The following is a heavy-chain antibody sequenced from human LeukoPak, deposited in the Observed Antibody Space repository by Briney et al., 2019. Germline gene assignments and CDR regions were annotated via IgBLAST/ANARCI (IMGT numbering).Heavy chain of an antibody. V-gene: IGHV3-21*01. J-gene: IGHJ4*02. CDR1: GFTFSSYT. CDR3: ARSWGSQWLTQDY. D-gene: IGHD6-19*01. Sequence: GGSLRLSCAASGFTFSSYTMHWIRQAPGKGLEWVSSISGSNSYIFYADSVKGRFTISRDNAKNSLYLQLNSLRAEDTAVYYCARSWGSQWLTQDYWGQGSLVTVSS. CDR2: ISGSNSYI.